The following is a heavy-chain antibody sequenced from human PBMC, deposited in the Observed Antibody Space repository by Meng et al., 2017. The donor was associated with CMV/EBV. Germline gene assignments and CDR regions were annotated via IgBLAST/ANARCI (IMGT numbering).Heavy chain of an antibody. V-gene: IGHV3-21*01. CDR2: ISSSSSYI. J-gene: IGHJ4*02. Sequence: GESLKISCAASGFTFSSYSMNWVRQAPGKGLEWVSSISSSSSYIYYADSVKGRFTISRDNAKNSLYLQMNGLRAEDTAVYYCARDGGYDSSGNRMGTFDYWGQGTLVTVSS. CDR3: ARDGGYDSSGNRMGTFDY. D-gene: IGHD3-22*01. CDR1: GFTFSSYS.